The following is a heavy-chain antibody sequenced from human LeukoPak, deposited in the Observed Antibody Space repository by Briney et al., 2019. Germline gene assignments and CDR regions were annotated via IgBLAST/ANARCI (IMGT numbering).Heavy chain of an antibody. CDR3: ARGLEGYSAGWSRFFEY. D-gene: IGHD6-19*01. CDR1: GYSISRGYY. J-gene: IGHJ4*02. V-gene: IGHV4-38-2*01. CDR2: IYHTGST. Sequence: SETLSLTCGVSGYSISRGYYWGWIRQPPGNGLEWIGNIYHTGSTYYNPSLRSRVTISVDTSKNQFFLKLTSVTAADAAVYYCARGLEGYSAGWSRFFEYWGQGTLATVSS.